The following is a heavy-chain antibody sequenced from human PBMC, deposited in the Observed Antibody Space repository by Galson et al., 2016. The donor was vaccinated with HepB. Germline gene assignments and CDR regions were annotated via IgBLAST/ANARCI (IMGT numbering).Heavy chain of an antibody. V-gene: IGHV4-4*02. CDR1: GGSLSTRTW. CDR2: IYHTGTT. CDR3: ASLGYCSGGDCYSVD. D-gene: IGHD2-15*01. Sequence: SETLSLTCAVSGGSLSTRTWWSWIRQTPGKGLEWIGEIYHTGTTNYNPSLESRITMSLDKSKNQFSLKLNSVTAADTAVYYCASLGYCSGGDCYSVDWGQGTMVIVSS. J-gene: IGHJ4*02.